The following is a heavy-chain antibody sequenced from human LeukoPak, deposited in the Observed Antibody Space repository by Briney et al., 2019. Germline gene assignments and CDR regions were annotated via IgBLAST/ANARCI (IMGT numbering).Heavy chain of an antibody. V-gene: IGHV4-39*07. Sequence: SETLSLTCTVSGDSTSTSTYYWGWIRQPPGKGLEWIASIYHSGSTNYNPSLKSRVTISVDTSKNQFSLKLSSVTAADTAVYYCASLDRLEVTDGIDAFDIWGQGTMVTVSS. CDR3: ASLDRLEVTDGIDAFDI. D-gene: IGHD2-21*02. CDR1: GDSTSTSTYY. J-gene: IGHJ3*02. CDR2: IYHSGST.